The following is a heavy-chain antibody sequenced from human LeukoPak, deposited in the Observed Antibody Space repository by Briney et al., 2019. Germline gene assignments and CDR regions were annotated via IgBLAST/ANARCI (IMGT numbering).Heavy chain of an antibody. CDR3: ARQDYYDSSGEGFDY. D-gene: IGHD3-22*01. CDR1: GGSISSSSYY. J-gene: IGHJ4*02. CDR2: IYYSGST. Sequence: SETLPLTCTVSGGSISSSSYYWGWIRQPPGKGLEWIGSIYYSGSTYYNPSLKSRVTISVDTSKNQFSLKLSSVTAADTAVYYCARQDYYDSSGEGFDYWGQGTLVTVSS. V-gene: IGHV4-39*01.